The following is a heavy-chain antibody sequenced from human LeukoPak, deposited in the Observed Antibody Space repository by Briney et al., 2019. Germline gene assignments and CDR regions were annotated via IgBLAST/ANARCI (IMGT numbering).Heavy chain of an antibody. J-gene: IGHJ4*02. CDR2: IYYSGST. CDR1: GGSISSYY. Sequence: SETLSLTCTVSGGSISSYYWSWIRQPPGKGLEWIGYIYYSGSTNYNPSLKSRVTISVDTSKNQFSLRLSSVTAADTALYYCARGSGWFYYWGRGTLVTVSS. V-gene: IGHV4-59*08. D-gene: IGHD6-19*01. CDR3: ARGSGWFYY.